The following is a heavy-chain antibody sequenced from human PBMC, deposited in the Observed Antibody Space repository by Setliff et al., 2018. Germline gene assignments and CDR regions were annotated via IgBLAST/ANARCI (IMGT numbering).Heavy chain of an antibody. D-gene: IGHD1-1*01. V-gene: IGHV3-23*01. J-gene: IGHJ4*02. Sequence: GGSLRLFCAASGFVFSNFAMNWVRQAPGKGLEWVSTISGGGTNMDYADSVKGRFTISRDNSNSEVFLQMDSLRAEDTAVYYCARDQARWLVAAGTFDYWGLGALVTVSS. CDR3: ARDQARWLVAAGTFDY. CDR2: ISGGGTNM. CDR1: GFVFSNFA.